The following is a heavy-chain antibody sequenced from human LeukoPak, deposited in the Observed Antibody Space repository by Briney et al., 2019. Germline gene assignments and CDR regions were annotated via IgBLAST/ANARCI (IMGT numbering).Heavy chain of an antibody. CDR2: INPNSGGT. CDR1: GYTFTGYY. Sequence: ASVKVSCKASGYTFTGYYMHWVRQAPGQGLEWMGWINPNSGGTNYAQKFQGRVTMTRDTSISTAYMELSRLRSDDTAVYYCAREGYYYGSGSYSVYYYYGMDVWAKGPRSPSP. J-gene: IGHJ6*02. D-gene: IGHD3-10*01. V-gene: IGHV1-2*02. CDR3: AREGYYYGSGSYSVYYYYGMDV.